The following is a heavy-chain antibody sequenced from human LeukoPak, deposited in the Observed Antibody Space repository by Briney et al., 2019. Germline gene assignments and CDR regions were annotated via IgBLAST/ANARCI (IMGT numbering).Heavy chain of an antibody. Sequence: GGSLRLSCAASGFTFSNAWMNWVRQAPGKGLEWVSLIYDGGTTYYADSVKGRFTISRDDSKNTLYLQMNSLRAEDTAVYYCARDWTTTYPSYPHYFDYWGHGTLVTVSS. CDR1: GFTFSNAW. CDR3: ARDWTTTYPSYPHYFDY. V-gene: IGHV3-66*01. J-gene: IGHJ4*01. CDR2: IYDGGTT. D-gene: IGHD2/OR15-2a*01.